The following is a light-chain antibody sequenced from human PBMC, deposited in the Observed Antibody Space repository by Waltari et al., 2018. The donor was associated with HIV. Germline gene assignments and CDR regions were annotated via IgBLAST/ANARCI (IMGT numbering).Light chain of an antibody. Sequence: QSALTQPASVSGSPGQSITLSCTGTISDVGGYNYASWYQQHPGKAPKLMIYDVSNRPSGVSNRFSGSKSGNTASLTISGLQAEDEADYYCSSYTSSSTLVFGGGTKLTVL. J-gene: IGLJ2*01. CDR1: ISDVGGYNY. V-gene: IGLV2-14*01. CDR3: SSYTSSSTLV. CDR2: DVS.